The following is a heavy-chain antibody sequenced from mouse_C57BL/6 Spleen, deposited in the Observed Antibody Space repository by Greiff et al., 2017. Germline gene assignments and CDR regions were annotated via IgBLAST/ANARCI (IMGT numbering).Heavy chain of an antibody. J-gene: IGHJ3*01. Sequence: VQLQQPGAELVKPGASVKLSCKASGYTFTSYWMHWVKQRPGRGLEWIGRIDPNSGGTKYNEKFKSKATLTVDKPSSTAYMQLSSLTSEDSAVYYCARPFITTVVGDWFAYWGQGTLVTVSA. D-gene: IGHD1-1*01. CDR3: ARPFITTVVGDWFAY. CDR2: IDPNSGGT. V-gene: IGHV1-72*01. CDR1: GYTFTSYW.